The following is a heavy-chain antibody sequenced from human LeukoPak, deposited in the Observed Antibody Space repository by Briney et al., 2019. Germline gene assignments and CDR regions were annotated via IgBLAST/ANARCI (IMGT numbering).Heavy chain of an antibody. CDR1: EFTFSNYG. D-gene: IGHD5-12*01. V-gene: IGHV3-48*04. Sequence: PGRSLRLSCAASEFTFSNYGMHWVRQAPGTGLEWVSYISTSGITIYYADSVKGRFTISRDNAKNSLYLQMNSLRAEDTAVYYCAREMGGYPFDYWGQGTLVTVSS. CDR3: AREMGGYPFDY. CDR2: ISTSGITI. J-gene: IGHJ4*02.